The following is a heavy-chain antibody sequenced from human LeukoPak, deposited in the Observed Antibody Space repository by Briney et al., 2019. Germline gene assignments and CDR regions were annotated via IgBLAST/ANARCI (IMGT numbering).Heavy chain of an antibody. CDR1: GYTFTSYD. V-gene: IGHV1-8*01. Sequence: GASVTGSCKASGYTFTSYDINWVRQATGQGLEWMGWMNPNSGNTGYAQKFQGRVTMTRNTSKSTAYMELSSLRSEDTAVYYCVRAYSSSWYTYWGQGTLVTVSS. CDR3: VRAYSSSWYTY. CDR2: MNPNSGNT. D-gene: IGHD6-13*01. J-gene: IGHJ4*02.